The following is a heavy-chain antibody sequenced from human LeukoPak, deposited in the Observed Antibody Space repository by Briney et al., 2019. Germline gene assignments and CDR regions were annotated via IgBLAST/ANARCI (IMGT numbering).Heavy chain of an antibody. J-gene: IGHJ4*02. CDR1: GFTFSSYS. D-gene: IGHD6-6*01. CDR3: ARDPNVALAARPEGVDY. V-gene: IGHV3-21*01. CDR2: ISSSSSYI. Sequence: GGSLRLSCAASGFTFSSYSMNWVRQAPGKGLEWVSSISSSSSYIYYADSVKGRFTISRDNAKNSLYLQMSSLRAEDTAVYYCARDPNVALAARPEGVDYWGQGTLVTVSS.